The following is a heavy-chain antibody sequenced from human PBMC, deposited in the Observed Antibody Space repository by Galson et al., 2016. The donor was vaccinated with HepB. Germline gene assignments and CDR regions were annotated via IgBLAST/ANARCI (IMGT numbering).Heavy chain of an antibody. D-gene: IGHD5-18*01. CDR2: ISWNSGSV. V-gene: IGHV3-9*01. Sequence: SLRLSCAASGSTFDDYGVHWVRQAPGKGPEWVSGISWNSGSVGYADSVKGRFTISRDNAKNSLFLQMNSLRTEDTAFYYCAKDVGTGGYAPGYYYGVDVWGQGTTVTVSS. CDR1: GSTFDDYG. J-gene: IGHJ6*02. CDR3: AKDVGTGGYAPGYYYGVDV.